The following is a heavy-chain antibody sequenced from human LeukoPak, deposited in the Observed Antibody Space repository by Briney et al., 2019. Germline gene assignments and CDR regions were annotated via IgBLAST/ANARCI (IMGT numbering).Heavy chain of an antibody. D-gene: IGHD3-10*01. CDR1: GYTFTGYY. CDR3: ATVTMVRGVIRYYYYYGMDV. Sequence: ASVKVSCKASGYTFTGYYMHWVRRAPGQGLEWMGWINPNSGGTNYAQKFQGRVTMTRDTSISTVYMELSRLTSDDTAVYYCATVTMVRGVIRYYYYYGMDVWGQGTTVTVSS. CDR2: INPNSGGT. V-gene: IGHV1-2*02. J-gene: IGHJ6*02.